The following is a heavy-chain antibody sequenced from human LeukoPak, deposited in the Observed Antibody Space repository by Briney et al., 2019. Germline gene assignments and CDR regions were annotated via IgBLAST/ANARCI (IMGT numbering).Heavy chain of an antibody. V-gene: IGHV4-59*08. CDR3: ARRGPHYYYGMDV. Sequence: SETLSLTCTVSGGSISSYYWSWIRQPPGKGLEWIGYIYYSGSTNYNPSLKSRVTISVDTSKNQFSLKLSSVTAADTAVYYCARRGPHYYYGMDVWGQGTTVTVSS. CDR2: IYYSGST. J-gene: IGHJ6*02. CDR1: GGSISSYY. D-gene: IGHD3-10*01.